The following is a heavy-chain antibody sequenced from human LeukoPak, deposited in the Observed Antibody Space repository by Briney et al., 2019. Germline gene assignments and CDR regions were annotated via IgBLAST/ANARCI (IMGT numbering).Heavy chain of an antibody. CDR3: PRADSCTFYYFDY. Sequence: PGGSLRLSCAASGFSFSSYFMNWVRQAPGKGLEWVASISIGSSNIYYADSVKGRFTISRDNAKNSLYLQMTSLTADDTAVYYCPRADSCTFYYFDYWGQGTLVTVSS. J-gene: IGHJ4*02. CDR1: GFSFSSYF. V-gene: IGHV3-21*01. D-gene: IGHD2-15*01. CDR2: ISIGSSNI.